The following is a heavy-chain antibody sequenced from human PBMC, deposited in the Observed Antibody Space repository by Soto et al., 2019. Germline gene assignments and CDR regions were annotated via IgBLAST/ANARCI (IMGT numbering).Heavy chain of an antibody. Sequence: XVSLTLSCAASGFAVSDYYKSWIRQAPGKGLEWVSYISSSGSTIYYADSVKGRFTISRDNAKNSLYLQMNSLRAEDTAVYYCAMDRAAAEYHYYGMDVWGQGTTVTVSS. J-gene: IGHJ6*02. V-gene: IGHV3-11*01. CDR1: GFAVSDYY. CDR2: ISSSGSTI. CDR3: AMDRAAAEYHYYGMDV. D-gene: IGHD6-13*01.